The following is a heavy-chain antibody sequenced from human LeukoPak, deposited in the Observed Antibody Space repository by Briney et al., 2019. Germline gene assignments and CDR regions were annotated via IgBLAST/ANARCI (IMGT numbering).Heavy chain of an antibody. CDR2: MNQDGREK. Sequence: PGGSLRLSCAASGFTFSSYSMNWVRQAPGKGLEWVANMNQDGREKYYVDSVKGRFTISRDNAKNSLYLQMNSLRAEDTAIYYCATDDYGPAGYGGQGTLVTVSS. CDR1: GFTFSSYS. CDR3: ATDDYGPAGY. D-gene: IGHD4-17*01. J-gene: IGHJ4*02. V-gene: IGHV3-7*01.